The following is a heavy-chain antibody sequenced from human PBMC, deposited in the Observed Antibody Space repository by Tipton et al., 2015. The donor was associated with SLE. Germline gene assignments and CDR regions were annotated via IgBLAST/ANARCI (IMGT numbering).Heavy chain of an antibody. V-gene: IGHV4-39*07. CDR3: ARRNYDVLTGYYDAFDV. J-gene: IGHJ3*01. D-gene: IGHD3-9*01. CDR2: IYYGGTT. CDR1: GGSITSSRHY. Sequence: TLSLTCTVSGGSITSSRHYWGCIRQPPGKGLEWVGTIYYGGTTYYNPSLKSRVTISVDKSKNQFSLKLTSVTATDTAVYNCARRNYDVLTGYYDAFDVWGQGTMVTVSS.